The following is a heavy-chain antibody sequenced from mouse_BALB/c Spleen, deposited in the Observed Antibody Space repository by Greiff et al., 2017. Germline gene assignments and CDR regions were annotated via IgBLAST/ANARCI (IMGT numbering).Heavy chain of an antibody. CDR2: IDPANGNT. Sequence: EVQLQQSGAELVKPGASVKLSCTASGFNIKDTYMHWVKQRPEQGLEWIGRIDPANGNTKYDPKFQGKATITADTSSNTAYLQLSSLTSEDTAVYYCATYYYGSSFFVYWGQGTTLTVSS. V-gene: IGHV14-3*02. CDR1: GFNIKDTY. CDR3: ATYYYGSSFFVY. D-gene: IGHD1-1*01. J-gene: IGHJ2*01.